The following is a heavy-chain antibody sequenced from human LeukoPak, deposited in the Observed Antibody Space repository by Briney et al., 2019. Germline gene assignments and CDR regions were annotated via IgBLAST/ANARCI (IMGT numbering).Heavy chain of an antibody. J-gene: IGHJ6*02. CDR2: ISSSSSYI. D-gene: IGHD5-12*01. CDR3: ARESLLNIVAMTGYGMDV. Sequence: PGGSLRLSCAASGFTFSSYSMNWVRQAPGKGLEWVSSISSSSSYIYYADSVKGRFTISRDNAKNSLYLQMNSLRAEDTAVYYCARESLLNIVAMTGYGMDVWGQGTTVTVSS. CDR1: GFTFSSYS. V-gene: IGHV3-21*01.